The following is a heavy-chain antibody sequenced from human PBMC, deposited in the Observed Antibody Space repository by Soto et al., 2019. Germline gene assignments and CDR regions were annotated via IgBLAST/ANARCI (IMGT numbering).Heavy chain of an antibody. CDR3: ASTYSSSWYWFDP. CDR1: GFSLSNSGLG. CDR2: IFSNDEK. V-gene: IGHV2-26*04. D-gene: IGHD6-13*01. J-gene: IGHJ5*02. Sequence: QVTVKESGPVLVKPTETLTLTCTVSGFSLSNSGLGVSWIRQPPGQALEWLAHIFSNDEKSYSTSLKIRLTSAKDTSKSQVVRIMTNMDPGDTATYYCASTYSSSWYWFDPWGHGTLVTVSS.